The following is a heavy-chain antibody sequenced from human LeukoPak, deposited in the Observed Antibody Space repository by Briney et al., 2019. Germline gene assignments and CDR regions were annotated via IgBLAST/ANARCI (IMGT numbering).Heavy chain of an antibody. J-gene: IGHJ4*02. CDR3: ARDLSGDSSGYYYFFDY. Sequence: ASVKVSCKASGYTFTGYYMHWVRQAPGQGLEWMGWINPNSGGTNYAQKLQGRVTMTTDTSTSTAYMELRSLRSDDTAVYYCARDLSGDSSGYYYFFDYWGQGTLVTVSS. V-gene: IGHV1-2*02. CDR1: GYTFTGYY. D-gene: IGHD3-22*01. CDR2: INPNSGGT.